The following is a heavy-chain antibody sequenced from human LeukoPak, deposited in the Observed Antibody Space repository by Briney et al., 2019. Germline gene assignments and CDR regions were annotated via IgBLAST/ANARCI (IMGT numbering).Heavy chain of an antibody. CDR1: GFTFSSYE. D-gene: IGHD3-9*01. V-gene: IGHV3-48*03. CDR3: ARAQSGYPRIDFDY. Sequence: SGGSLRLSCAASGFTFSSYEMNWVRQAPGKGLEWVSYISSSGSTIYYADSVKGRFTISRDNAKNSLYLQMNSLRAEDTAVYYCARAQSGYPRIDFDYWGQGTLVTVSS. J-gene: IGHJ4*02. CDR2: ISSSGSTI.